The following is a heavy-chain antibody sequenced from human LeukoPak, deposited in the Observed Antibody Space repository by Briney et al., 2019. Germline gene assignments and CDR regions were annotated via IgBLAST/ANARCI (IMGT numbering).Heavy chain of an antibody. CDR3: AKDGGGYCSGGSCSLADY. J-gene: IGHJ4*02. D-gene: IGHD2-15*01. V-gene: IGHV3-23*01. Sequence: PGGSLRLSCAASGFTFSSYAMSWVRQAPGKGLEWVSAISGSGGSTYYADSVKGRFTISRDNSKNTLYLQMNSLRAEDTAVYYCAKDGGGYCSGGSCSLADYWGQGTLVTVSS. CDR1: GFTFSSYA. CDR2: ISGSGGST.